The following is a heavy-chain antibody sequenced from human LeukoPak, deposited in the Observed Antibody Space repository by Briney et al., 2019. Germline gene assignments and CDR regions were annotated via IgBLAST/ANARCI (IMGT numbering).Heavy chain of an antibody. V-gene: IGHV1-46*01. CDR2: INPSGGST. J-gene: IGHJ6*04. CDR3: AREKDIVVVPAGGMDV. Sequence: ASVKVSCKVSGYTLTELSMHWVRQAPGQGLEWMGIINPSGGSTSYAQKFQGRVTMTRDTSTSTVYMELSSLRSEDAAVYYCAREKDIVVVPAGGMDVWGKGTTVTVSS. D-gene: IGHD2-2*01. CDR1: GYTLTELS.